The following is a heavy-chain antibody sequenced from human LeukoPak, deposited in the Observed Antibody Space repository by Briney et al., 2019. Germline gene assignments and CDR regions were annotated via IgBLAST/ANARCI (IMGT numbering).Heavy chain of an antibody. D-gene: IGHD5-24*01. CDR2: IYYSGST. Sequence: PSQTLSLTCTVSGGSISSGDYYWSWIRQPPGKGLEWIGYIYYSGSTYYNPSLRSRVTISVDTSKNQFSLKLSSMTAADTAVYYCARHEEEDGYNAKTIDYWGQGTLVTVSS. J-gene: IGHJ4*02. V-gene: IGHV4-30-4*08. CDR3: ARHEEEDGYNAKTIDY. CDR1: GGSISSGDYY.